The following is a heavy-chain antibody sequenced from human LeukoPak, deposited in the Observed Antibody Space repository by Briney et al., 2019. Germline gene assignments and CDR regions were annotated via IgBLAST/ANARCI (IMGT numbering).Heavy chain of an antibody. D-gene: IGHD3-22*01. J-gene: IGHJ5*02. CDR1: GDSVSSNSAA. V-gene: IGHV6-1*01. CDR3: ARGPNYYDSSGYYYWFDP. Sequence: SQTLSLTCAISGDSVSSNSAAWNWIRQSPSRGLEWLGRTYYRSKWYNDYAVSVKSRITINPDTSKNQFSLQLNSVTAADTAVYYCARGPNYYDSSGYYYWFDPWGQGTLVTVSS. CDR2: TYYRSKWYN.